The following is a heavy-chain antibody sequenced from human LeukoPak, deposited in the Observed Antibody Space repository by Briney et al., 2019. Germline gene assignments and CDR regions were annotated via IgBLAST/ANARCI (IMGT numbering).Heavy chain of an antibody. CDR2: IYHSGST. J-gene: IGHJ6*03. CDR1: GGSISSSNW. D-gene: IGHD6-6*01. CDR3: AREGVGISSSSGYYYYYMDV. Sequence: SGTLSLTCAVSGGSISSSNWWSWVRQPPGKGLEWIGEIYHSGSTNYNPSLKSRVTISVDKSKNQFSLKLSSVTAADTAVYYCAREGVGISSSSGYYYYYMDVWGKGTTVTVSS. V-gene: IGHV4-4*02.